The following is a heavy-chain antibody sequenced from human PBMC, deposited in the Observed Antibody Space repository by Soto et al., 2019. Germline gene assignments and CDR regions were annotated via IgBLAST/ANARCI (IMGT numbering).Heavy chain of an antibody. J-gene: IGHJ5*02. CDR1: GGSFSGYY. V-gene: IGHV4-34*01. CDR3: ARGRRSIAARPSWFDP. CDR2: INHSGST. Sequence: EQLQQWGAGLLKPSETLSLTCAVYGGSFSGYYWSWIRQPPGKGLEWIGEINHSGSTNYNPSLKSRVTISVDTSKNQFSLKLSSVTAPDTAVYYCARGRRSIAARPSWFDPWGQGTLVTVSS. D-gene: IGHD6-6*01.